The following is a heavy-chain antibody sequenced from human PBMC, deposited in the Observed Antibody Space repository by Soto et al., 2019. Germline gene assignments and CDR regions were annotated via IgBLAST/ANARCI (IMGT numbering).Heavy chain of an antibody. CDR2: INPSGGST. J-gene: IGHJ5*02. V-gene: IGHV1-46*01. CDR3: ARDRRVVGATGWFDP. CDR1: GYTFTSYY. Sequence: ASVKVSCKASGYTFTSYYMHWVRQAPGQGLEWMGIINPSGGSTSYAQKFQGRVTMTRDTSTSTVYMELSSLRSEDTDVYYCARDRRVVGATGWFDPWGQGTLVTVSS. D-gene: IGHD1-26*01.